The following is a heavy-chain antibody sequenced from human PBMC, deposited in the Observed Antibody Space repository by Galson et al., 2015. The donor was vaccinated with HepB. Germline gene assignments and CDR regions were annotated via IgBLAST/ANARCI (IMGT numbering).Heavy chain of an antibody. D-gene: IGHD3-22*01. CDR3: TMIVVVITALVL. CDR2: IYSGGST. V-gene: IGHV3-66*02. CDR1: GFTVSSNY. J-gene: IGHJ4*02. Sequence: SLRLSCAASGFTVSSNYMSWVRQAPGRGLEWVSVIYSGGSTYYADSVKGRFTISRDNSKNTLYLQMNSLRAEDTAVYWFTMIVVVITALVLWGQGTLVTVSS.